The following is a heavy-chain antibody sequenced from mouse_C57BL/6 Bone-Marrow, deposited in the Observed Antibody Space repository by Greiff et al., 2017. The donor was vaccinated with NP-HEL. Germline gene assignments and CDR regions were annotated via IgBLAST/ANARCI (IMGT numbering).Heavy chain of an antibody. CDR1: GFTFSSYA. CDR3: ARDPCDY. Sequence: VQLQQSGGGLVKPGGSLKLSCAASGFTFSSYAMSWVRQTPEKRLEWVATISDGGSYTYYPDNVKGRFTISRDNAKNNLYLQMSHLKSEDTAMYYCARDPCDYWGQGTTLTVSS. CDR2: ISDGGSYT. J-gene: IGHJ2*01. V-gene: IGHV5-4*01.